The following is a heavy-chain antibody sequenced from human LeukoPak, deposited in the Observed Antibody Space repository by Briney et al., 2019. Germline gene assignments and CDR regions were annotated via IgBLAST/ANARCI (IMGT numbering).Heavy chain of an antibody. CDR3: GIGRKFDWLLCHH. Sequence: GASVKVSCKISGYTLTDVSMHWVRQAPGKGLEWMGGFNPKGGKTVYAQKFQGRVTMTEDPSADTAYMELRSLSSEDTAVYYCGIGRKFDWLLCHHWGQGTLVTVSS. CDR1: GYTLTDVS. CDR2: FNPKGGKT. J-gene: IGHJ5*02. V-gene: IGHV1-24*01. D-gene: IGHD3-9*01.